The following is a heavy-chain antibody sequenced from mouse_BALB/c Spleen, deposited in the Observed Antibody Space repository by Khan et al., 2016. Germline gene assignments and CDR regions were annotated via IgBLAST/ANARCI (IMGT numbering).Heavy chain of an antibody. V-gene: IGHV1-54*01. J-gene: IGHJ3*01. Sequence: QVQLQQSGAELVRPGTSVKVSCKASGYAFTNYLIEWIKQRPGQGLEWIGVINPGSGGTNYNEKFKDMATLTADKSSSTAYMQLSSLTSDDSAVSFCARSYYGYGFVYWGQGTLVTVSA. CDR2: INPGSGGT. CDR1: GYAFTNYL. CDR3: ARSYYGYGFVY. D-gene: IGHD1-2*01.